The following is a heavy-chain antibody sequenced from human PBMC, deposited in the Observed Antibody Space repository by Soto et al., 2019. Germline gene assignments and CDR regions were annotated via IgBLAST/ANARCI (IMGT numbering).Heavy chain of an antibody. CDR2: IYYTGGT. V-gene: IGHV4-30-4*08. J-gene: IGHJ1*01. Sequence: QVQLQESGPGLVEPSQTLSLTCTVSGGSIGSTDSYWSWIRRPPGKSLEWIGYIYYTGGTFYNPSLKSRLTISLETSSNQFSLTLTSVTATDTGIYYCARGGSGWAEYFQHWGQGTLVAVSS. CDR1: GGSIGSTDSY. D-gene: IGHD6-25*01. CDR3: ARGGSGWAEYFQH.